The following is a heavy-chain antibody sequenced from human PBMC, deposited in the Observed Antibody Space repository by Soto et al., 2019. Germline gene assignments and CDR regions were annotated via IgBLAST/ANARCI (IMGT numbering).Heavy chain of an antibody. J-gene: IGHJ4*02. Sequence: PSETLSLTCTVSGGSISSGGYYWSWFRQHPGKGLEWIGYIYYSGSTYYNPSLKSRVTISVDTSKNQFSLKLSSVTAADTAVYYCARELAAESSDWGQGTLVTVSS. V-gene: IGHV4-31*03. D-gene: IGHD6-13*01. CDR3: ARELAAESSD. CDR2: IYYSGST. CDR1: GGSISSGGYY.